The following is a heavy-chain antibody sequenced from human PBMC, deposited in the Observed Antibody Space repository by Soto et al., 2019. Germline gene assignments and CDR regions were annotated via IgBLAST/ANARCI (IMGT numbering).Heavy chain of an antibody. CDR3: AKDRYSRGYAPYYFDY. D-gene: IGHD3-22*01. Sequence: PGGSLRLSCAASGLTFSSYGMHWVRQAPGKGLEWVAVISYDGSNKYYADSVKGRFTISRDNSKNTLYLQMNSLRAEDTAVYYCAKDRYSRGYAPYYFDYWGQGTLVTVSS. J-gene: IGHJ4*02. V-gene: IGHV3-30*18. CDR1: GLTFSSYG. CDR2: ISYDGSNK.